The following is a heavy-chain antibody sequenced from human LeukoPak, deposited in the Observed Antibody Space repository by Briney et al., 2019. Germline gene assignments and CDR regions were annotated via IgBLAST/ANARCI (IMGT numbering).Heavy chain of an antibody. Sequence: GGSLRLSCAASGFTFDDYAMHWVRQAPGKGLEWVSGISWNSGSIVYADSVKGRFTISRDNAKNSLYLQMNSLRAEDTALYYCAKDSSGNMGLTYYYDSSGYSSFDYWGQGTLVTVSS. CDR3: AKDSSGNMGLTYYYDSSGYSSFDY. CDR1: GFTFDDYA. D-gene: IGHD3-22*01. V-gene: IGHV3-9*01. J-gene: IGHJ4*02. CDR2: ISWNSGSI.